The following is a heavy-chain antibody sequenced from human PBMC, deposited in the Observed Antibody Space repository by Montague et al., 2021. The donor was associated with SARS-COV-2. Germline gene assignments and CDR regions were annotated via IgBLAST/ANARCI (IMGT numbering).Heavy chain of an antibody. CDR2: VYYSRSS. CDR3: VRDPAPSGSGTFYDY. Sequence: SETLSLTCTVSGDSVSHDFWTWIRQPPGKGLEWIGYVYYSRSSSYNPSLRGRVSIAVDTSKNQFSLRLSTATAADTAIYYCVRDPAPSGSGTFYDYWGQGTLVAVSS. V-gene: IGHV4-59*02. CDR1: GDSVSHDF. D-gene: IGHD1-26*01. J-gene: IGHJ4*02.